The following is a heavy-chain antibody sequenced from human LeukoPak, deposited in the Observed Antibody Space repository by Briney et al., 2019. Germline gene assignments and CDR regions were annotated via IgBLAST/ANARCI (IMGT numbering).Heavy chain of an antibody. D-gene: IGHD3-10*01. J-gene: IGHJ3*02. CDR2: IYYSGST. Sequence: PSETLSLTCTVSGGSISSGNYYWTWIRQPPGKGLEWIGYIYYSGSTYYNPSLKSRVTISVDTSKNQFSLKLSSVTAADTAVYYCARVQFGGSEGRDAFDIWGRGTVVTVSS. V-gene: IGHV4-30-4*01. CDR1: GGSISSGNYY. CDR3: ARVQFGGSEGRDAFDI.